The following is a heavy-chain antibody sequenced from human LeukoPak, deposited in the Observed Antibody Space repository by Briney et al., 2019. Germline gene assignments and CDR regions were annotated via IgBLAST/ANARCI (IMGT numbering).Heavy chain of an antibody. D-gene: IGHD6-19*01. Sequence: GGSLRLSCEASGFTFRSYAMSWVRQAPGKGLEWVSLISNSGVNTYYANSVEGRFTISRDNSKNTMYLQMNSLRDEDTDIYYCAKRNSSGWYYFDYWGQGTLVTVSS. CDR2: ISNSGVNT. J-gene: IGHJ4*02. CDR3: AKRNSSGWYYFDY. V-gene: IGHV3-23*01. CDR1: GFTFRSYA.